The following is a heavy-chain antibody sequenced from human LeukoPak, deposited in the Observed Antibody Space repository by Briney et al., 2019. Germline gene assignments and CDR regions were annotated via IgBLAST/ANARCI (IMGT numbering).Heavy chain of an antibody. CDR1: GGSISSDS. CDR2: IYYSGST. V-gene: IGHV4-59*01. D-gene: IGHD3-22*01. J-gene: IGHJ4*02. CDR3: ARLGYDSSGYYPYYFDY. Sequence: SETLSLTCTVSGGSISSDSWSWIRQPPRKGLERIGYIYYSGSTNYYPSLKSRVTISVDTSKNQFSLKQSSVTAADTAVYYCARLGYDSSGYYPYYFDYWGQGTLVTVSS.